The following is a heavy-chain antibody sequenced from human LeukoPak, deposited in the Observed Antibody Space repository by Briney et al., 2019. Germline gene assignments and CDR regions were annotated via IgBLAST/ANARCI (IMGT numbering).Heavy chain of an antibody. V-gene: IGHV3-23*01. J-gene: IGHJ4*02. Sequence: GGGLRLSRADSGFTLSSNAMSWVRPAPAKGVEGVSAISGSGGDTYYADAMKGRSAITRDNTTNTLYMQKNCLRVQDTAVYYCAEELRLTAAVGTVGFDYWGQGTLVTVSS. CDR3: AEELRLTAAVGTVGFDY. CDR2: ISGSGGDT. D-gene: IGHD6-13*01. CDR1: GFTLSSNA.